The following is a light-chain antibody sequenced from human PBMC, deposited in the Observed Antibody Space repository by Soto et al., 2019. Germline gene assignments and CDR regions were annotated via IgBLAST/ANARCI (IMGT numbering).Light chain of an antibody. J-gene: IGKJ4*01. CDR2: DSS. Sequence: IVMTQSPATLSVSPGERVTLSCRASANVGTNVAWYQQQPGQAPRLLIYDSSTRATGIPDTFSGSGSMTDFTLTISSLHPEESAVYYCQQYNNWGLSFGGGTKVEI. V-gene: IGKV3D-15*01. CDR3: QQYNNWGLS. CDR1: ANVGTN.